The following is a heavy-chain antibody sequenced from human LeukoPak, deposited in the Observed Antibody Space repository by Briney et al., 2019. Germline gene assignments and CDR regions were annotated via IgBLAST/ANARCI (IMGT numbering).Heavy chain of an antibody. CDR2: INSSGST. V-gene: IGHV4-34*01. J-gene: IGHJ4*02. Sequence: SETLSLTCAVYGGSFSGYYWSWIRQPPGKGLEWDGEINSSGSTNYNPTLKSRVTISADTSKNQFTLKPTSVTAADTAVYYCARAPGINDGTIDSWGQGTLVTVSS. D-gene: IGHD1-1*01. CDR3: ARAPGINDGTIDS. CDR1: GGSFSGYY.